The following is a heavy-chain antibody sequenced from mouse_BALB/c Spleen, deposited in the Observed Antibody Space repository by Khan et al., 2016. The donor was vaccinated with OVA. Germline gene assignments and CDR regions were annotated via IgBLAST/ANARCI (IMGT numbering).Heavy chain of an antibody. D-gene: IGHD2-2*01. Sequence: DVELVESGGGLVKPGGSLTLSCSASGFTFSTYAMSWVRQTPEKRLEWVATISSGGHYTFYPDSVKGRFTISRDNAENTLDLQMSSLTSEDTTMYYCARSLVDYHAMDYWGQGTSVTVSS. J-gene: IGHJ4*01. CDR3: ARSLVDYHAMDY. CDR2: ISSGGHYT. CDR1: GFTFSTYA. V-gene: IGHV5-9-3*01.